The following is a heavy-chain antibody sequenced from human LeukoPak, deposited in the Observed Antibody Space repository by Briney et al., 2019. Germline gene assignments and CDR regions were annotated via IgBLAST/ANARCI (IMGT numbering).Heavy chain of an antibody. V-gene: IGHV3-30*04. J-gene: IGHJ6*03. Sequence: PGRSLRLSCAASGFTFSAYAFHWVRQAPGKGMEWVSLISYGGINNYYADSVKGRFTISRDNSKNTLYLQMNSLRAEDTAVYYCARGRVGTSSNYMDVWGKGTTVTVSS. CDR1: GFTFSAYA. D-gene: IGHD1-26*01. CDR3: ARGRVGTSSNYMDV. CDR2: ISYGGINN.